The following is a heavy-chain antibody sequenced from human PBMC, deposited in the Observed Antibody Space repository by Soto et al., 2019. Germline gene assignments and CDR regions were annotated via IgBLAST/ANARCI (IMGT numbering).Heavy chain of an antibody. CDR1: GYKFTSYG. V-gene: IGHV1-18*01. D-gene: IGHD2-15*01. CDR2: ISPYNGKT. CDR3: ANDRYSGNCCDAFEN. Sequence: QAQLVQSGPEVKKPGASVRISCKASGYKFTSYGFIWVRQAPGHGLEWVGWISPYNGKTEYAQNFRGRVTLTTDTSTSTAYMYLSSLRSDDTAVYYCANDRYSGNCCDAFENWGQGTTVIVYS. J-gene: IGHJ3*02.